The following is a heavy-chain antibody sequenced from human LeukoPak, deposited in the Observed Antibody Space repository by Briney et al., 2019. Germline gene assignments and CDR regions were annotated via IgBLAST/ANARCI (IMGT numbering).Heavy chain of an antibody. D-gene: IGHD6-6*01. Sequence: ASVKVSCTASGYTFTSYGISWVRQAPGQGLEWMGWISAYNGNTNYAQTLPGRVTMTTDTSTSTAYMELRSLRSGDTAVYYCARDQRHTWGSSNYFDYWGQGTLVTVSS. J-gene: IGHJ4*02. CDR2: ISAYNGNT. V-gene: IGHV1-18*01. CDR3: ARDQRHTWGSSNYFDY. CDR1: GYTFTSYG.